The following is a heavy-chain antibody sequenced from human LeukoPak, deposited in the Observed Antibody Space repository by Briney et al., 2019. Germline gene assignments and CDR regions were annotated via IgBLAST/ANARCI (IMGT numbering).Heavy chain of an antibody. CDR3: AKQTGSGLFILP. V-gene: IGHV4-4*02. CDR2: IYHSGST. CDR1: GGSISSSNW. D-gene: IGHD3/OR15-3a*01. J-gene: IGHJ4*02. Sequence: SGTLSLTCAVSGGSISSSNWWSWVRQPPGKGLEWIGEIYHSGSTNYNPSLKSRVTISIDTSKNQFSLKLTSVTAADTAVYYCAKQTGSGLFILPGGQGTLVTVSS.